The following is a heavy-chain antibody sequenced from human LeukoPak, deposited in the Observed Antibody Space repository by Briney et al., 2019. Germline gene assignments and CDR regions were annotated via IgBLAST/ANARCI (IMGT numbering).Heavy chain of an antibody. Sequence: SETLSLTCTVSGGSISSYYWNWIRQPPGKGLEWIGYIYYSGSTNYNPSLKSRVTISVDTSKNQFSLKVSSVTAADTAVYYCARSSMFRGVTVDYWGQGTLVTVSS. D-gene: IGHD3-10*01. J-gene: IGHJ4*02. CDR3: ARSSMFRGVTVDY. V-gene: IGHV4-59*01. CDR1: GGSISSYY. CDR2: IYYSGST.